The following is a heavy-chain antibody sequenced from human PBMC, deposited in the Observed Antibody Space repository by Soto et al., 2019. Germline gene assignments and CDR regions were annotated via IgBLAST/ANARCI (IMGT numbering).Heavy chain of an antibody. CDR3: AKDLSSCSGGVCYSLYFDS. J-gene: IGHJ4*02. D-gene: IGHD2-8*02. CDR1: GFTFNTHT. Sequence: GGSLRLSCAASGFTFNTHTMGWVRQAPGKGLEWVAAISGSVVSTYYADSVKGRFSISRDNSHNMVFLQLNSLTVEDTAVYYCAKDLSSCSGGVCYSLYFDSWGQGALVTVSS. CDR2: ISGSVVST. V-gene: IGHV3-23*01.